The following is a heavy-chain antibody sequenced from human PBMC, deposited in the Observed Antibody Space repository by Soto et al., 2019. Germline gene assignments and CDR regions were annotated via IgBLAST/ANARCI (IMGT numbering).Heavy chain of an antibody. V-gene: IGHV4-34*01. CDR2: INHSGST. D-gene: IGHD2-15*01. Sequence: TSETLSLTCAVYGGSFSGYYWSWIRQPPGKGLEWIGEINHSGSTNYNPSLKSRVTISVDTSKNQFSLKLSSVTAADTAVYYCARGLRVVVAATDYYYYGMDVWGQGTTVTVSS. CDR3: ARGLRVVVAATDYYYYGMDV. J-gene: IGHJ6*02. CDR1: GGSFSGYY.